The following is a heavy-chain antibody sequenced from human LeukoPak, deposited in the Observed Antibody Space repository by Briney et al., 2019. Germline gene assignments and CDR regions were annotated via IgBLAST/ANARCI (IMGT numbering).Heavy chain of an antibody. D-gene: IGHD6-19*01. CDR2: IYYSGST. J-gene: IGHJ4*02. CDR3: ARGLGIAVAGRGVYYFDY. CDR1: GGSISSYY. V-gene: IGHV4-59*01. Sequence: SETLSLTCTVSGGSISSYYWSWNRQPPGRGLEWIGYIYYSGSTNYNPSLKSRVTISVDTSKNQFSLKLSSVTAADTAVYYCARGLGIAVAGRGVYYFDYWGQGTLVTVSS.